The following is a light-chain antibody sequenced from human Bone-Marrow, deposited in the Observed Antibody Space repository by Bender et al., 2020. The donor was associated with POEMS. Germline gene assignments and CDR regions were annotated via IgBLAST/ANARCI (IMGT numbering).Light chain of an antibody. V-gene: IGLV2-11*01. J-gene: IGLJ3*02. CDR2: DVN. Sequence: QSALTQPRSVSGSPGQSVTISCTGASSDAGVSWYQLHPGKAPKFMIYDVNKRPSGVPDRFSGSKSGNTASLTISGLKTEDEAEYYCQSYDSRLGGSRVFGGGTKLTVL. CDR3: QSYDSRLGGSRV. CDR1: SSDAG.